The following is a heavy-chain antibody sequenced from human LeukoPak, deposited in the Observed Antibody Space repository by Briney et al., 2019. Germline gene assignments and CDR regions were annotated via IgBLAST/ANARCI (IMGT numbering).Heavy chain of an antibody. J-gene: IGHJ3*02. CDR3: ARDHRLHYYDSSGYSNDAFDI. D-gene: IGHD3-22*01. Sequence: GGSLRLSCAASGFTVSSNYMSWVRQAPGKGLEWVSVIYSGGSTYYADSVKGRFTISRHNSKNTLYLQMNSLRAEDTAVYYCARDHRLHYYDSSGYSNDAFDIWGQGTMVTVSS. CDR1: GFTVSSNY. CDR2: IYSGGST. V-gene: IGHV3-66*01.